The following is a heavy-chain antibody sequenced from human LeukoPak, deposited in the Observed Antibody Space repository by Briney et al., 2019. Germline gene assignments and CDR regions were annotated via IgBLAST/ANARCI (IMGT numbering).Heavy chain of an antibody. Sequence: GGSLRLSCAASGFTFSNYWMNWVRQAPGKGLEWVANIKEDGSEKIYVDSVKGRFTISRDNSKNSLYLQINKLRAEDTAVYYCTRNRGTDYWGQGTLVTVSS. J-gene: IGHJ4*02. V-gene: IGHV3-7*01. D-gene: IGHD1-1*01. CDR1: GFTFSNYW. CDR2: IKEDGSEK. CDR3: TRNRGTDY.